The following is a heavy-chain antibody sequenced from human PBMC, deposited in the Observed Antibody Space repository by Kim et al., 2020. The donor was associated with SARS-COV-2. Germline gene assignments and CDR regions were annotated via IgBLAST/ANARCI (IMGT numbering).Heavy chain of an antibody. J-gene: IGHJ6*02. CDR2: ISSSGSTI. Sequence: GGSLRLSCAASGFTFSDYYMSWIRQAPGKGLEWVSYISSSGSTIYYADSVKGRFTISRDNAKNSLYLQMNSLRAEDTAVYYCARDQDDILTAMRFSYGMDVWGQGTTVTVSS. V-gene: IGHV3-11*04. D-gene: IGHD3-9*01. CDR1: GFTFSDYY. CDR3: ARDQDDILTAMRFSYGMDV.